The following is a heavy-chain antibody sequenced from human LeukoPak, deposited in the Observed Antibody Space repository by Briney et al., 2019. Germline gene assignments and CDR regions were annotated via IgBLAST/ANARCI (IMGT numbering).Heavy chain of an antibody. CDR2: ISSSSSYT. Sequence: GGSLRLSCAASGXTFSDYYVSWIRQAPGKGLEWVSYISSSSSYTNYADSVKGRFTISRDNAKNSLYLQMNSLRAEDTAVYYCARVGCSGGSCYPHYFDYWGQGTLVTVSS. CDR1: GXTFSDYY. CDR3: ARVGCSGGSCYPHYFDY. D-gene: IGHD2-15*01. J-gene: IGHJ4*02. V-gene: IGHV3-11*06.